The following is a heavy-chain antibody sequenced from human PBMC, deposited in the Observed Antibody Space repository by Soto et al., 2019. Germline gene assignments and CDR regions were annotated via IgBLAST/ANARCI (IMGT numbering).Heavy chain of an antibody. Sequence: ASVKVSCKASGYTFXSYGISWVRQAPGQGLEWMGWISAYNGNTNYAQKLQGRVTMTTDTSTSTAYMELRSLRSDDTAVYYCARDLPHIVVVVAATEGGMDVWGQGTTVTVSS. CDR2: ISAYNGNT. CDR3: ARDLPHIVVVVAATEGGMDV. V-gene: IGHV1-18*01. J-gene: IGHJ6*02. D-gene: IGHD2-15*01. CDR1: GYTFXSYG.